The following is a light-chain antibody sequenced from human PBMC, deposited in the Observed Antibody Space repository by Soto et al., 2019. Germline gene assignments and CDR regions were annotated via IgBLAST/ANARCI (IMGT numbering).Light chain of an antibody. CDR3: EAWDESLNCVV. CDR2: SNN. V-gene: IGLV1-44*01. CDR1: SSNIGSNT. J-gene: IGLJ2*01. Sequence: QSVLTQPPSASGTPGQRVTISWSGSSSNIGSNTVNWYQQLTGTAPKLLIYSNNQRPSGVPDRFSGSKSGTSASLAISGLQSEDEGDYYCEAWDESLNCVVFGGGTKLTVL.